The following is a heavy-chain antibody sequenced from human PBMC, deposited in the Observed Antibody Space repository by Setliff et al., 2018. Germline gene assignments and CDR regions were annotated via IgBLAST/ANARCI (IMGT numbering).Heavy chain of an antibody. Sequence: ASVKVSCKAPGGTFSRYAIAWVRQAPGQGLEWMGGIIPNSGNTNYAQKLQGRVTMTTDTSTSTAYMELRSLRSDDTAVYYCARYITGTTPADYWGQGTLVTVSS. CDR3: ARYITGTTPADY. CDR1: GGTFSRYA. V-gene: IGHV1-18*01. J-gene: IGHJ4*02. CDR2: IIPNSGNT. D-gene: IGHD1-7*01.